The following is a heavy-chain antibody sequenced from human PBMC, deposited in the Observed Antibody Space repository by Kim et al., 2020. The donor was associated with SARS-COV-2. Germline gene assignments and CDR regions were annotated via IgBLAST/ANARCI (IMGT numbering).Heavy chain of an antibody. V-gene: IGHV4-39*01. J-gene: IGHJ1*01. D-gene: IGHD1-26*01. CDR2: IFSGGNT. CDR1: GRSISGTTYS. CDR3: AAILRGNF. Sequence: SETLSLTCSVSGRSISGTTYSWDWIRQPPGKGLEWIGTIFSGGNTYYNPSLQSRVTISVDTSKNQFSLDLSSVTAADTAVYYCAAILRGNFWGPGTLVPV.